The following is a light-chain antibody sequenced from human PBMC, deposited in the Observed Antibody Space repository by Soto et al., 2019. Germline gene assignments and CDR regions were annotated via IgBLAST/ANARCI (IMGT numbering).Light chain of an antibody. J-gene: IGKJ1*01. CDR1: QGISNY. Sequence: NIQMTQSPSAMSASVGDRVTITCRARQGISNYLAWFQQKPGKVPKHLIYAASSLQSGVPSRFSGSGSGTEFTLTISSLQPADFATYYCLQHNSYPWTFGQGTKVEIK. CDR2: AAS. V-gene: IGKV1D-17*01. CDR3: LQHNSYPWT.